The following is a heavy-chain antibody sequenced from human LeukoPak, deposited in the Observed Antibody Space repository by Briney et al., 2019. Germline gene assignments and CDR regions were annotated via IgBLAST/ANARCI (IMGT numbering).Heavy chain of an antibody. V-gene: IGHV3-48*03. CDR1: GFTFSSYE. Sequence: GGSLRLSCAASGFTFSSYEMNWVRQAPGKGLEWVSYISSSGSTIYYADSVKGRFTISRDNAKNSLYLQMNSLRAEDTAVYYCAREGEEYCSSTSCYRNYMDVWGKRTTVTVSS. CDR2: ISSSGSTI. D-gene: IGHD2-2*02. J-gene: IGHJ6*03. CDR3: AREGEEYCSSTSCYRNYMDV.